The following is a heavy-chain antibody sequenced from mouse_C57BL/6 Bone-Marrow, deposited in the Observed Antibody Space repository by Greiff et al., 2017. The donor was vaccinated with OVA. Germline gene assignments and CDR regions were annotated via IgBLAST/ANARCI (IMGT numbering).Heavy chain of an antibody. Sequence: EVQLVESGGGLVKPGGSLKLSCAASGFTFSDYGMHWVRQAPEKGLEWVAYISSGSSTIYYADKVKGRFTISRDNAKNTLFLQMTSLRSEDTAMYYCARPNYYGSSVDYWGQGTTLTVSS. V-gene: IGHV5-17*01. CDR2: ISSGSSTI. CDR3: ARPNYYGSSVDY. CDR1: GFTFSDYG. J-gene: IGHJ2*01. D-gene: IGHD1-1*01.